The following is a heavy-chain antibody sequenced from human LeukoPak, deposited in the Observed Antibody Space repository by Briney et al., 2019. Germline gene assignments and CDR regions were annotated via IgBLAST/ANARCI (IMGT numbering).Heavy chain of an antibody. V-gene: IGHV1-46*01. D-gene: IGHD5-18*01. J-gene: IGHJ4*02. CDR1: GHTLTSNF. CDR2: INPSGGTT. CDR3: ARGIQLWFYFDY. Sequence: ASVKVSCTASGHTLTSNFMLLLRQAPGQGLEWMGIINPSGGTTSYAQKFQGRVTMTRDTSTSTVYMELSSLRSEDTAVSYCARGIQLWFYFDYWGQGTLVTVSS.